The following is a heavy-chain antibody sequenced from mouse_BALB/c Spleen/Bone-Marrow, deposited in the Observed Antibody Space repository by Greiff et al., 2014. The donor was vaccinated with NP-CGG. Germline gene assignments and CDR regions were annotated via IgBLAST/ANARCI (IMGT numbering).Heavy chain of an antibody. V-gene: IGHV1S132*01. CDR2: IFPGTGTT. CDR3: ASRDSSGYVPDY. J-gene: IGHJ2*01. CDR1: GYTFTSYW. Sequence: QVHVKQSGAELVKPGASVKLSCKTSGYTFTSYWIQWVKQRPGQGLGWIGEIFPGTGTTYYNEKFKGKATLTIDTSSSTAYMQLSSQTSEAAAVYFCASRDSSGYVPDYWGQGTTLTVSS. D-gene: IGHD3-2*01.